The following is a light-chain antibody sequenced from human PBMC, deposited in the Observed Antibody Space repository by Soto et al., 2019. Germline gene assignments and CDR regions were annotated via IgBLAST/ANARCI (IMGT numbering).Light chain of an antibody. CDR2: DVS. V-gene: IGLV2-14*01. CDR1: SSDVGGYDY. J-gene: IGLJ2*01. CDR3: RSYTTYFTVV. Sequence: QSALTHPASVSGSPGQSITISCTGTSSDVGGYDYVSWYQQHPGKAPKLMIYDVSYRPSGLSDRFSASNSGNTASLTISGLHADDDSAYYCRSYTTYFTVVFGGGTKLTVL.